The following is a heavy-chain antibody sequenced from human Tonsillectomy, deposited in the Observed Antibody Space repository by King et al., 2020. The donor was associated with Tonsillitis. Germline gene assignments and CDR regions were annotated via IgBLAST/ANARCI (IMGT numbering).Heavy chain of an antibody. CDR2: ISYDGSNK. Sequence: VQLVESGGGVVQPGRSLRLSCAASGFTFSSYAMHWVRQAPGKGLEWVAVISYDGSNKYYADSVKGRFTISRDNSENTLYLQMNSLRAEDTAVYYCARGGGIFGVVTDDYWGHGTLVTVSS. D-gene: IGHD3-3*01. CDR3: ARGGGIFGVVTDDY. V-gene: IGHV3-30-3*01. J-gene: IGHJ4*01. CDR1: GFTFSSYA.